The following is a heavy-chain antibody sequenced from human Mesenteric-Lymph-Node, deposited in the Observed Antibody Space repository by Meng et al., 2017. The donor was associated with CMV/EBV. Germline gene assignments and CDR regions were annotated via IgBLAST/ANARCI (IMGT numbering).Heavy chain of an antibody. V-gene: IGHV3-20*04. D-gene: IGHD3-9*01. CDR3: ARCHNDILTGYSDY. CDR2: INWNGGST. Sequence: GSLKISCAASGFTFDDYGMSWVRQVPGKGLEWVSGINWNGGSTGYADSVKGRFTISRDNAKNSLYLQMNSLRAEDTALYYCARCHNDILTGYSDYWGQGALVTVSS. CDR1: GFTFDDYG. J-gene: IGHJ4*02.